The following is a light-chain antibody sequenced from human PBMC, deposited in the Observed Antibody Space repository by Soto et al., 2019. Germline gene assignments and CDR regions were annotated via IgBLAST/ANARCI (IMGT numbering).Light chain of an antibody. Sequence: DIQMTQSPSSLSASVEDRVIITCRASQSISNHLNWYQQKPGKAPKLLIFAASSLQSGVPSRFSGSGSGTDFTLSISSLQPEDFATYYCQQSYTTPITFGQGTKV. V-gene: IGKV1-39*01. J-gene: IGKJ1*01. CDR2: AAS. CDR3: QQSYTTPIT. CDR1: QSISNH.